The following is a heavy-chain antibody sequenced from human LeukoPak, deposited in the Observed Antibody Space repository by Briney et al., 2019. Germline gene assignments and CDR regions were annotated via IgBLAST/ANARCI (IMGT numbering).Heavy chain of an antibody. Sequence: SQTLSLTCSVSGDSITSGDSYWTWIRQPAGRRLEWIGLIYTSGSTKYNPSLKSRITMSLDTSKNQISLQLNSVTAADTAVYYCAREYSHWGQGTLVTVSS. J-gene: IGHJ4*02. CDR1: GDSITSGDSY. V-gene: IGHV4-61*02. D-gene: IGHD5-12*01. CDR3: AREYSH. CDR2: IYTSGST.